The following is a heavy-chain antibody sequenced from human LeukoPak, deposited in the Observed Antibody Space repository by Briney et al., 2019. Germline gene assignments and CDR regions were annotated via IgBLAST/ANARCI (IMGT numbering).Heavy chain of an antibody. D-gene: IGHD6-6*01. Sequence: GGSLRLSCAASGFTFSSHSMNWVRQAPGKGLEWVSSISSSSSYIYYADSVKGRFTISRDNAKNSLYLQMNSLRAEDTAVYYCARDPIYSSSSNFDYWGQGTLVTVSS. CDR1: GFTFSSHS. CDR2: ISSSSSYI. J-gene: IGHJ4*02. CDR3: ARDPIYSSSSNFDY. V-gene: IGHV3-21*01.